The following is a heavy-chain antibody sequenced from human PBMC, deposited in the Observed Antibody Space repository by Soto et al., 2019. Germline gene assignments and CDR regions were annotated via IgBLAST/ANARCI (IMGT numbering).Heavy chain of an antibody. CDR2: IIPIFGTA. J-gene: IGHJ4*02. D-gene: IGHD3-22*01. CDR3: ARAVSSYYYDSSGYFPSFDY. V-gene: IGHV1-69*13. Sequence: SVKVSCKASGGTFSSYAISWVRQAPGQGLEWMGGIIPIFGTANYAQKFQGRVTITADESTSTAYMELSSLRSEDTAVYYCARAVSSYYYDSSGYFPSFDYWGQGTLVTVSS. CDR1: GGTFSSYA.